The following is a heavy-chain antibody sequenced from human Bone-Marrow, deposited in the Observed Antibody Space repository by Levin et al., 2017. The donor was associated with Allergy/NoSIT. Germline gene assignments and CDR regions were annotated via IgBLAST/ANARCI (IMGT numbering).Heavy chain of an antibody. CDR3: ASSIVVVPAANPGAFDY. CDR1: GGSFSGYY. CDR2: INHSGST. Sequence: TSETLSLTCAVYGGSFSGYYWSWIRQPPGKGLEWIGEINHSGSTNYNPSLKSRVTISVDTSKNQFSLKLSSVTAADTAVYYCASSIVVVPAANPGAFDYWGQGTLVTVSS. V-gene: IGHV4-34*01. D-gene: IGHD2-2*01. J-gene: IGHJ4*02.